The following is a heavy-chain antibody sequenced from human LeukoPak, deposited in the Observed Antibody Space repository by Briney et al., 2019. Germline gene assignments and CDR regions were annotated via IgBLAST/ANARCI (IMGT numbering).Heavy chain of an antibody. V-gene: IGHV3-23*01. CDR1: GFPFNSYA. CDR3: AKEGGYSWYNY. CDR2: FSGSGGST. Sequence: GGSLRLSCAASGFPFNSYAMSWVRQAPGKGLEWVSAFSGSGGSTYYADSVKGRFTISRDNSKNTLYLQMNSLRAEDTAVYYCAKEGGYSWYNYWGQGTLVTVSS. D-gene: IGHD1/OR15-1a*01. J-gene: IGHJ4*02.